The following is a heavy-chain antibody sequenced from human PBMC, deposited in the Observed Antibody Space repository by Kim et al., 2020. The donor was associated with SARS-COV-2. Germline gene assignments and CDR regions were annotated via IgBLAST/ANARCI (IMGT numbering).Heavy chain of an antibody. CDR3: AREYSSSPRPYYYYGMDV. CDR1: GFTFSSYS. D-gene: IGHD6-6*01. Sequence: GGSLRLSCAASGFTFSSYSMNWVRQAPGKGLEWVSYISSSSSTIYYADSVKGRFTISRDNAKNSLYLQMNSLRDEDTAVYYCAREYSSSPRPYYYYGMDVWGQGTTVTVSS. CDR2: ISSSSSTI. V-gene: IGHV3-48*02. J-gene: IGHJ6*02.